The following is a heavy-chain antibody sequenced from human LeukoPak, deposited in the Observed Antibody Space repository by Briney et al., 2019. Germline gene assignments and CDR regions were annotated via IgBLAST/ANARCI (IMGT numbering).Heavy chain of an antibody. CDR1: RFTFRSYA. D-gene: IGHD1-26*01. CDR2: ISGSGSST. Sequence: PGGSLRHSCAAPRFTFRSYAISTGRHAPGKGLEWVSAISGSGSSTYDADAVKGRLTSSKDKSKDTLYLQMNSLRAEDTAVYYCAKDEDGAYFYYGMDVWGQGTTVTVSS. V-gene: IGHV3-23*01. J-gene: IGHJ6*02. CDR3: AKDEDGAYFYYGMDV.